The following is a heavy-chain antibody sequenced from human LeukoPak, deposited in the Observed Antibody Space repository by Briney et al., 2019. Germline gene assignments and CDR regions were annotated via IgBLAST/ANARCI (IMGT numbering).Heavy chain of an antibody. V-gene: IGHV4-59*08. CDR1: GGSISSYY. D-gene: IGHD6-13*01. Sequence: KPSETLSLTCTVSGGSISSYYWSWIRQPPGKGLEWIGYIYYSGSTNYNPSLKSRVTISVDTSKNQFSLKLSSVTAADTAVYYCARVPAGYSSSWYDYWGQGTLVTVSS. CDR2: IYYSGST. J-gene: IGHJ4*02. CDR3: ARVPAGYSSSWYDY.